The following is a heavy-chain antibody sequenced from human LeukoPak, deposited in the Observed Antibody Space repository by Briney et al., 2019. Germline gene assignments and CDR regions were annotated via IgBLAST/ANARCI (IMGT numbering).Heavy chain of an antibody. D-gene: IGHD2-2*01. V-gene: IGHV4-34*01. CDR2: INQSGST. CDR1: GGSFSGYY. CDR3: AVGCSSTSCYWYYYTDV. Sequence: SETLSLTCAVYGGSFSGYYWSWIRQPPGKGLEWIGEINQSGSTNYNPSLKSRVTISVDTSKKQFSLKLSPVTAADTAVYYCAVGCSSTSCYWYYYTDVWGKGTTVTVSS. J-gene: IGHJ6*03.